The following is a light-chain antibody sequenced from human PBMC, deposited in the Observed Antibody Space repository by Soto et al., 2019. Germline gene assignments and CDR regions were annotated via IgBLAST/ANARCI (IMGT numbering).Light chain of an antibody. CDR1: SSDVGAYNY. Sequence: QSALTQPASVSGSPGQSITISCTGTSSDVGAYNYVSWYQQHPGKAPKLMIYEVNKRPSGVPDRFSGSKSGNTASLTVSGLHAEDEADYYCSSYAGSSNVFGTGTKLTVL. J-gene: IGLJ1*01. V-gene: IGLV2-8*01. CDR3: SSYAGSSNV. CDR2: EVN.